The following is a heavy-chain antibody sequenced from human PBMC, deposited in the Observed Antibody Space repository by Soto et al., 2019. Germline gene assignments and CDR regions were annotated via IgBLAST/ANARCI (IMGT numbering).Heavy chain of an antibody. CDR3: AKDRVGCSSTSCYYYYYYGMDV. CDR2: ISYDGSNK. CDR1: GFTFSSYG. D-gene: IGHD2-2*01. Sequence: GESLKISCAASGFTFSSYGMHWVRQAPGKGLEWVAVISYDGSNKYYADSVKGRFTISRDNSKNTLYLQMNSLRAEDTAVYYCAKDRVGCSSTSCYYYYYYGMDVWGQGTTVTVSS. J-gene: IGHJ6*02. V-gene: IGHV3-30*18.